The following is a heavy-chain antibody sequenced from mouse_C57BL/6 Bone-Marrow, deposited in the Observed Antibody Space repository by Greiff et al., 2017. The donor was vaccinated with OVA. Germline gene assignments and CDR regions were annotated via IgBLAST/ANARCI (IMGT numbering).Heavy chain of an antibody. D-gene: IGHD1-1*01. Sequence: QVQLKQPGAELVKPGASVKLSCKASGYTFTSYWMHWVKQRPGRGLEWIGRIDPNSGGTKYNEKFKSKATLTVDKPSSTAYMQLSSLTSEDSAVYYCARGDYYGSSYVAYWGQGTLVTVSA. CDR3: ARGDYYGSSYVAY. J-gene: IGHJ3*01. CDR1: GYTFTSYW. CDR2: IDPNSGGT. V-gene: IGHV1-72*01.